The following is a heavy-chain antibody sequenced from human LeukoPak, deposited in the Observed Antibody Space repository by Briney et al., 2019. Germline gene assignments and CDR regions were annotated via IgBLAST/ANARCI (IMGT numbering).Heavy chain of an antibody. Sequence: PSETLSLTCTVSGGSISSYYWSWIRQPLGEGLEWIGYIYYSGSTNYNPSLKSRVTISVDTSKNQFSLKLRSVTAADTAVYYCARENGDYEDYWGQGTLVTVSS. CDR2: IYYSGST. CDR3: ARENGDYEDY. CDR1: GGSISSYY. V-gene: IGHV4-59*01. J-gene: IGHJ4*02. D-gene: IGHD4-17*01.